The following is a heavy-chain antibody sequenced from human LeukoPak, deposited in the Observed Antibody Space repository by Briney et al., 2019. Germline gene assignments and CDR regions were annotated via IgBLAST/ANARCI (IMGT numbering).Heavy chain of an antibody. CDR1: GFSFNYAW. CDR2: IKSKASGGTI. CDR3: GWHRSPVLVPYMDV. D-gene: IGHD4/OR15-4a*01. J-gene: IGHJ6*03. Sequence: KPGGSLRLSCAASGFSFNYAWLFWVRQAPGKGPEWVGRIKSKASGGTIDYAAPAKGRFIISRDDSESTLHLQMNSLDTEDTAVYYCGWHRSPVLVPYMDVWGRGTTVTVSS. V-gene: IGHV3-15*01.